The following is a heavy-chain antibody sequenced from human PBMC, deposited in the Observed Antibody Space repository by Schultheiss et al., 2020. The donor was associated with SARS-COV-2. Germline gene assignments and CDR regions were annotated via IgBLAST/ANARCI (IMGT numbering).Heavy chain of an antibody. CDR2: IYYSGST. CDR3: ARCASSSSGYNFAMDV. CDR1: GGSFSGYY. Sequence: SETLSLTCAVYGGSFSGYYWSWIRQPPGKGLEWIGYIYYSGSTYYNPSLKSRVTISVDTSKNQFSLKLSSVTAADTAVYYCARCASSSSGYNFAMDVWGQGTMVTVSS. D-gene: IGHD6-6*01. J-gene: IGHJ6*02. V-gene: IGHV4-59*12.